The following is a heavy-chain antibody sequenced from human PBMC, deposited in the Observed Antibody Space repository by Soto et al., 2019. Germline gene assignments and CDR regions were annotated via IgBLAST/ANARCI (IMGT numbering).Heavy chain of an antibody. Sequence: QVQLVESGGGVVQPGRSLRLSCAASGFTFSSYGMHWVRQAPGKGLEWVAVISYDGSNKYYADSVKGRFTISRDNSKNTLYLQMNSLRAEDTAVYYCAKDDSSGYSYGYYWGQGTLVPVSS. CDR1: GFTFSSYG. V-gene: IGHV3-30*18. CDR2: ISYDGSNK. CDR3: AKDDSSGYSYGYY. D-gene: IGHD5-18*01. J-gene: IGHJ4*02.